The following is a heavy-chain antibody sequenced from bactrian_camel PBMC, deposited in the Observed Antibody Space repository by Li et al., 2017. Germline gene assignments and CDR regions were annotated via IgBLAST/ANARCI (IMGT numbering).Heavy chain of an antibody. J-gene: IGHJ6*01. V-gene: IGHV3S35*01. D-gene: IGHD1*01. Sequence: VQLVESGGGLVQPGGSLRLACAASGIATTSYFATYWMSWVRQAPGKGLEWVSSSSSGALSLVYADSVKGRFTISRDNAKNTVYLLMNSLKPEDSGMYYCAADLPCLISSVDFGVYGQGTQVTVS. CDR2: SSSGALSL. CDR1: GIATTSYF. CDR3: AADLPCLISSVDFGV.